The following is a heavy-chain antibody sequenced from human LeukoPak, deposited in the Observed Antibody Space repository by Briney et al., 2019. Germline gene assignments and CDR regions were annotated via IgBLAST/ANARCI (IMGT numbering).Heavy chain of an antibody. CDR1: GFTFSSYA. J-gene: IGHJ6*02. CDR2: ISYDGSNK. D-gene: IGHD5-18*01. Sequence: GRSLRLSCAASGFTFSSYAMHWVRQAPGKGLEWAAVISYDGSNKYYADSVKGRFTISRDNSKNTLYLQMNSLRAEDTAVYYCARGGYSYGYLRDYYYGIDVWGQGTTVTVSS. CDR3: ARGGYSYGYLRDYYYGIDV. V-gene: IGHV3-30-3*01.